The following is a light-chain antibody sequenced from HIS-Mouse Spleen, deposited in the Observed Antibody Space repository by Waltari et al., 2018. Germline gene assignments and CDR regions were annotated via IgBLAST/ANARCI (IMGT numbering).Light chain of an antibody. CDR2: GNS. CDR3: QSYDSSLSAPYV. CDR1: SPNIGAGYD. Sequence: QSVLTQPPSVSGAPGQRVTISCTASSPNIGAGYDVHWYQQLPGTAPKLLIYGNSNRPSGVPDRFSGSKSGTSASLAITGLQAEDEADYYCQSYDSSLSAPYVFGTGTKVTVL. V-gene: IGLV1-40*01. J-gene: IGLJ1*01.